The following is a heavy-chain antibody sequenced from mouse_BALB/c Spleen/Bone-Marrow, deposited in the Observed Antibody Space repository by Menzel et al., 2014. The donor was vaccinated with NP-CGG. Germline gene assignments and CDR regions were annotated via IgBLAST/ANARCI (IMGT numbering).Heavy chain of an antibody. D-gene: IGHD4-1*01. Sequence: EVQVVESGGGLAQPGGCRKLSCAASGFSFSDYGMAWVRQAPGKGPEWVGFISNLAYSIYYADTVTGRFTISRENAKNTLYLEMSSLRSEDTAMYYCTRSNVPGAMDYWGQGTSVTVSS. V-gene: IGHV5-15*02. CDR3: TRSNVPGAMDY. CDR1: GFSFSDYG. CDR2: ISNLAYSI. J-gene: IGHJ4*01.